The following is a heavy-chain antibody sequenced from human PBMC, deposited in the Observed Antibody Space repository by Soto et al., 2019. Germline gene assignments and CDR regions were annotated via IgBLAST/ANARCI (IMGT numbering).Heavy chain of an antibody. Sequence: QVRLVQSGAEVKKPGASVKVSCKASGYTFTSYGISWVRQAPGQGLEWMGWISAYNGNTNYAQKFQGRVTMTRDTSSTTAYMEMRRLRFEDTAVFYCARGHCSSTSCYGSDYYYGLDVWGEGTTVTVSS. V-gene: IGHV1-18*01. J-gene: IGHJ6*04. D-gene: IGHD2-2*01. CDR2: ISAYNGNT. CDR1: GYTFTSYG. CDR3: ARGHCSSTSCYGSDYYYGLDV.